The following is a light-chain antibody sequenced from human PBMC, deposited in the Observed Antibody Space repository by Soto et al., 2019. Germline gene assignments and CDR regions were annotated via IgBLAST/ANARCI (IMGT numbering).Light chain of an antibody. Sequence: EIVLTQSPGSVSLSPGERATLSCRASETVKKNSLAWYQQKPGQAPRLLIYGASRRATGIPDSFSGSGSETDFILTISRLEPDNSAVYYCQQDAISPLTCGGGTKVEI. CDR1: ETVKKNS. J-gene: IGKJ4*01. CDR3: QQDAISPLT. CDR2: GAS. V-gene: IGKV3-20*01.